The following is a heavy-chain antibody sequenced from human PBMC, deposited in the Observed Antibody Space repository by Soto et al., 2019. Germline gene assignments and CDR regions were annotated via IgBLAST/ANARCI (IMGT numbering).Heavy chain of an antibody. D-gene: IGHD5-12*01. CDR3: ARELSRWLPFDY. J-gene: IGHJ4*02. V-gene: IGHV3-23*01. CDR2: ISGSGSTI. Sequence: EVQLLESGGGLVQPGGSLRLSCAASGFTFSSYAMSWVRQAPGKGLEWVSAISGSGSTIYYADSVKDRFTISRDNAKNSLYLEMNSLRAEDTAVYYCARELSRWLPFDYWGQGTLVTVSS. CDR1: GFTFSSYA.